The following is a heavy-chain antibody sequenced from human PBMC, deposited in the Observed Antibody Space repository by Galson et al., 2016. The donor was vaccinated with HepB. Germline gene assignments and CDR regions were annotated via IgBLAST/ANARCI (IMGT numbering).Heavy chain of an antibody. CDR1: GDSVSSNSAA. CDR3: ARDLSSSWFPLDY. J-gene: IGHJ4*02. V-gene: IGHV6-1*01. CDR2: TYYRSKWYN. D-gene: IGHD6-13*01. Sequence: CAISGDSVSSNSAAWNWIRQSPSRGLDWLGRTYYRSKWYNDYAVSVNSRITINPDTAKNQFSLQLNSVPPEDTAVYYCARDLSSSWFPLDYWGQGTLVTVSS.